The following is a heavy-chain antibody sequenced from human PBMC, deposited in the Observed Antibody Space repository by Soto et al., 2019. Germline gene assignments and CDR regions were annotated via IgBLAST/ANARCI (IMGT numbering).Heavy chain of an antibody. CDR1: EGCISSYY. J-gene: IGHJ5*02. V-gene: IGHV4-59*08. CDR3: ARYSSSSGGACFAP. Sequence: SVTRSVAEGCISSYYRRRIRKPPKKGLEWTGYFYYSGSTNYNPSLKSRVTISVDTSKNQCSLKLSSVAAADTAVFYCARYSSSSGGACFAPQGRGTPVTVSS. CDR2: FYYSGST. D-gene: IGHD6-6*01.